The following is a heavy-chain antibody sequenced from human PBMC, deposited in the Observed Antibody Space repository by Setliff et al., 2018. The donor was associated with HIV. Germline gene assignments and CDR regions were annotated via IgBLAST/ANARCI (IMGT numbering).Heavy chain of an antibody. CDR2: IYYSGST. J-gene: IGHJ4*02. Sequence: SETLSLTCTVSGGSISSSNYYWGWIRQPPGKGLEWIGNIYYSGSTYYNPSLKSRVTISVDTSRNQFSLKLSSVTAADTAVYYCATWGRNNWNYFSYWGQGTLVTVSS. CDR1: GGSISSSNYY. V-gene: IGHV4-39*07. CDR3: ATWGRNNWNYFSY. D-gene: IGHD1-20*01.